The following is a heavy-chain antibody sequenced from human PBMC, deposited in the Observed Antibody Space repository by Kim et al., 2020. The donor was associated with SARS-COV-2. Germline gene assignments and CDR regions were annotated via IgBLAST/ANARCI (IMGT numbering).Heavy chain of an antibody. Sequence: SETLSLTCAVYGGSFSGYYWSWIRQPPGKGLEWIGEINHSGSTNYNPSLKSRVTISVDTSKNQFSLKLSSVTAADTAVYYCARSVGRRLGYCSGGSCYGGPGNNWFDTWGHGTLVTVSS. D-gene: IGHD2-15*01. V-gene: IGHV4-34*01. CDR2: INHSGST. CDR1: GGSFSGYY. J-gene: IGHJ5*01. CDR3: ARSVGRRLGYCSGGSCYGGPGNNWFDT.